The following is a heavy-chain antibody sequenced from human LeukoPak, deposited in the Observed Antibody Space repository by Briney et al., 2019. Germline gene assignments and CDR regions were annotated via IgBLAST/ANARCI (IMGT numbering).Heavy chain of an antibody. CDR2: INHSGST. Sequence: SETLSLTCAVYGGSFSGYYWSWIRQPPGKGLEWIGEINHSGSTNYNPSLKSRVTISVDTSKNQFSLKLSSVTAADTAVYYCASRGRYRYGFDYWGQGTLVTVSS. CDR3: ASRGRYRYGFDY. D-gene: IGHD3-16*02. J-gene: IGHJ4*02. V-gene: IGHV4-34*01. CDR1: GGSFSGYY.